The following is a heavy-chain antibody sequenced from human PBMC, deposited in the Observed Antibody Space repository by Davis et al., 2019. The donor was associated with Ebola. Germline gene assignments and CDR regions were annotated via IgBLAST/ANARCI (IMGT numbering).Heavy chain of an antibody. CDR3: ARAEYGGNSGFFDS. J-gene: IGHJ4*02. CDR1: GGSFSGYY. Sequence: PSETLSLTCAVYGGSFSGYYWSWIRQPPGKGLEWIGEINHSGSTNYNPSLTSRVTISVDTSKSEFSLNLSSVTAADTAMYYCARAEYGGNSGFFDSWGQGALVTVSS. CDR2: INHSGST. V-gene: IGHV4-34*01. D-gene: IGHD4-23*01.